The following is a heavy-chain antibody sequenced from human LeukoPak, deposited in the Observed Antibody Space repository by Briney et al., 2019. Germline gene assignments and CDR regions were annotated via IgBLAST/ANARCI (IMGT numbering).Heavy chain of an antibody. V-gene: IGHV3-33*06. J-gene: IGHJ4*02. D-gene: IGHD3-10*01. CDR3: AKSQPGGGDYFDY. CDR1: GFTLSNYG. Sequence: PGRSLRLSCAASGFTLSNYGMHWVRQAPGKGLEWVAVIWYDGSNKYYADSVRGLFTISRDTSKNTLYLQMNSLRAEDTAVYYCAKSQPGGGDYFDYWGQGTLVAVSS. CDR2: IWYDGSNK.